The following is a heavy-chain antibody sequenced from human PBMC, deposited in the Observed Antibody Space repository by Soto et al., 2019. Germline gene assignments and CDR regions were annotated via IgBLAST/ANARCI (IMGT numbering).Heavy chain of an antibody. Sequence: SEPMSLTCTVSGGSNIDYYWSWIRQPPEKGLEWIGYFYNTENTNYNPSLSGRATISVDTSKKQFSLKLTSVTAADTAVYYCATYYTGGGGRGYWGQGALVTVSS. V-gene: IGHV4-59*08. CDR3: ATYYTGGGGRGY. J-gene: IGHJ4*02. D-gene: IGHD3-16*01. CDR1: GGSNIDYY. CDR2: FYNTENT.